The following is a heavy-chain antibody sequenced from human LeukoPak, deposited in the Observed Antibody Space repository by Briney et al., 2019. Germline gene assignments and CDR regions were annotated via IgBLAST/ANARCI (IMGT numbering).Heavy chain of an antibody. V-gene: IGHV4-59*01. CDR1: GDSISSYY. CDR3: ARVLLHSYFDY. Sequence: PSETLSLTCTVSGDSISSYYWSWIRQPPGKGLEWIGYIYYSGSTNYNPSLKSRVTISVDTSKNQFSLKLSSVTAADTAVYYCARVLLHSYFDYWGQGTLVTVSS. D-gene: IGHD1-26*01. J-gene: IGHJ4*02. CDR2: IYYSGST.